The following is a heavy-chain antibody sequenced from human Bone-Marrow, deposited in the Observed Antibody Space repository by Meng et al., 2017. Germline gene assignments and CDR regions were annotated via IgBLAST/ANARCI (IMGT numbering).Heavy chain of an antibody. CDR2: ISAYNGNT. Sequence: QVSLVQAGAEGKKPGASVKVSCKASGYTFTSYGISWVRQAPGQGLEWMGWISAYNGNTNYAQKLQGRVTMTTDTSTSTAYMELRSLRSDDTAVYYCARTYYYDSSGYYSSRYWGQGTLVTVSS. V-gene: IGHV1-18*01. CDR3: ARTYYYDSSGYYSSRY. J-gene: IGHJ4*02. CDR1: GYTFTSYG. D-gene: IGHD3-22*01.